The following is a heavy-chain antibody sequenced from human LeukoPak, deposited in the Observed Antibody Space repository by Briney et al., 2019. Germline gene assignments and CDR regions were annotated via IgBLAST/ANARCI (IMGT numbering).Heavy chain of an antibody. D-gene: IGHD6-19*01. CDR3: ARLALAGLIYYMDV. Sequence: ASVKVSCKASGYTLTTYGISWVRQAPGQGLEWLGWISGYNGKTNYAQKLQGRVTMTTDTSTSTVYMELRSLRSDDTAVYYCARLALAGLIYYMDVWGKGTTVTISS. CDR1: GYTLTTYG. V-gene: IGHV1-18*01. CDR2: ISGYNGKT. J-gene: IGHJ6*03.